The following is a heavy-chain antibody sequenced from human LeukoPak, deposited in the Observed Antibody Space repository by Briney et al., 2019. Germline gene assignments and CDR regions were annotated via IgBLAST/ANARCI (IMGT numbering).Heavy chain of an antibody. J-gene: IGHJ4*02. V-gene: IGHV3-23*01. CDR2: VSGGGGGT. CDR3: AKGDYYYDSSGYYDY. CDR1: GFTFSSCA. Sequence: GGSLRLSCAASGFTFSSCAMSWVRQAPGKGLEWVSGVSGGGGGTYYAGSVKGRFTISRDNSKNTLYLQMNSLRAEDTAVYYCAKGDYYYDSSGYYDYWGQGTLVTVSS. D-gene: IGHD3-22*01.